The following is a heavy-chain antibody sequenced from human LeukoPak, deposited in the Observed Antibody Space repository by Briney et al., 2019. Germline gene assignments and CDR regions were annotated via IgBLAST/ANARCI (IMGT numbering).Heavy chain of an antibody. CDR1: GFTFSNAW. CDR3: TTSMTSIYYYDSSGYG. J-gene: IGHJ4*02. D-gene: IGHD3-22*01. Sequence: GGSLRLSCAASGFTFSNAWMSWVRQAPGKGLEWVGRIKSKTDGGTIDYAAPVKGRFTISRDDSKNTLYLQMNSLKTEDTAVYYCTTSMTSIYYYDSSGYGWGQGTLVTVSS. V-gene: IGHV3-15*01. CDR2: IKSKTDGGTI.